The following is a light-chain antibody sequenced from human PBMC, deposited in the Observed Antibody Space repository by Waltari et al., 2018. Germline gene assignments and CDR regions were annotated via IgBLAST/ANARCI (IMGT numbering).Light chain of an antibody. CDR2: YDS. J-gene: IGLJ2*01. CDR1: NIGRKS. Sequence: SYVLTQPPSVSVAPGKTARITCGGNNIGRKSAPWYQQKPGQAPVLVIYYDSDWPSGIPERFSGSNSGNTATLTISRVEAGDEADCYCQVWDSSSDHVVFGGGTKLTVL. CDR3: QVWDSSSDHVV. V-gene: IGLV3-21*04.